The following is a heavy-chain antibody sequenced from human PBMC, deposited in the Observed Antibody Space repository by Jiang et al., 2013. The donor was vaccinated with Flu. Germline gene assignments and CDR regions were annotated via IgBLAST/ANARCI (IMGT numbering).Heavy chain of an antibody. D-gene: IGHD6-13*01. CDR2: IYPGDSDT. J-gene: IGHJ4*02. V-gene: IGHV5-51*01. Sequence: SLKISCKGSGYSFTSYWIGWVRQMPGKGLEWMGIIYPGDSDTRYSPSFQGQVTISADKSISTAYLQWSSLKASDTAMYYCARRGKYSSKKWYYFDYWGQGTLVTVSS. CDR3: ARRGKYSSKKWYYFDY. CDR1: GYSFTSYW.